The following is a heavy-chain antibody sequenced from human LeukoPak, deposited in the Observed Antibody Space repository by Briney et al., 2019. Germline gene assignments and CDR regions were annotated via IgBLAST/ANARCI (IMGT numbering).Heavy chain of an antibody. D-gene: IGHD6-6*01. Sequence: GGSLRLSCAASGFTFSSYRMNWVRQAAGKGMEWVSSISSSSSYIYYAYSVKRRFTISRDNTKNSLYLQINSLRAEDTAVYYCARVSISSVHYYYMDVWGKGTTVTVSS. V-gene: IGHV3-21*01. J-gene: IGHJ6*03. CDR1: GFTFSSYR. CDR2: ISSSSSYI. CDR3: ARVSISSVHYYYMDV.